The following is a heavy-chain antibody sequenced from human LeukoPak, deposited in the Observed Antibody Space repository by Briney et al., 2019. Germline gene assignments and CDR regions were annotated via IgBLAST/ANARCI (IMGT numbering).Heavy chain of an antibody. CDR2: ISSSSSYI. D-gene: IGHD2-15*01. J-gene: IGHJ6*03. V-gene: IGHV3-21*01. CDR3: ARLPLGYCSGGSCYSVGAYMDV. Sequence: GGSLRLSCAASGFTFGRYSMNWVRQAPGKGLEWVSSISSSSSYIYYADSVKGRFTISRDNAKNSLYLQMNSLRAEDTAVYYCARLPLGYCSGGSCYSVGAYMDVWGKGTTVTVSS. CDR1: GFTFGRYS.